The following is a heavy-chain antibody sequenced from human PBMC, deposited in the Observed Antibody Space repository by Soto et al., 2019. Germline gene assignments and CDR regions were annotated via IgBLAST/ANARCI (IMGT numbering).Heavy chain of an antibody. CDR1: GFTFSSYA. J-gene: IGHJ3*02. D-gene: IGHD4-17*01. V-gene: IGHV3-23*01. Sequence: GGSLRLSXAASGFTFSSYAMSWVRQAPGKGLEWVSAISGSGGSTYYADSVKGRFTISRDNPKNTLYLQMNSLRAEDTALYYCAKGQRAGDYDQPMAFDIWGQGTMVTVSS. CDR3: AKGQRAGDYDQPMAFDI. CDR2: ISGSGGST.